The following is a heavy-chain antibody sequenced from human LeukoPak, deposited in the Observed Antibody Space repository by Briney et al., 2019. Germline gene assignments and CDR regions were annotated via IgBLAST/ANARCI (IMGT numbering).Heavy chain of an antibody. CDR1: GFTFDDYA. J-gene: IGHJ6*02. CDR3: AKDLWHSTDTAMVHYYYYGMDV. CDR2: ISWNSGSI. D-gene: IGHD5-18*01. Sequence: PGGSLRLSCAASGFTFDDYAMHWVRQAPGKGLEWASGISWNSGSIGYADSVKGRFTISRDNAKNSLYLQMNSLRAEDTALYYCAKDLWHSTDTAMVHYYYYGMDVWGQGTTVTVSS. V-gene: IGHV3-9*01.